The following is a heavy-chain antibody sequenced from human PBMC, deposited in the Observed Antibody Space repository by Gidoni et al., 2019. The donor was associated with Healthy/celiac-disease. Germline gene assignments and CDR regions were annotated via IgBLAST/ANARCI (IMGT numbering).Heavy chain of an antibody. J-gene: IGHJ4*02. V-gene: IGHV4-34*02. D-gene: IGHD3-10*01. CDR1: GGPSGGST. CDR2: VYQSGST. CDR3: SRSRGSLSPIDY. Sequence: QVQLQQWGAGLLEPSETLAPTCGSMGGPSGGSTCAGSAPPPGKGLEWLGEVYQSGSTNYNPSLKSRVTISVATSKNHFSLKLSSVTAADPAVYFCSRSRGSLSPIDYWGQGTLVTVSS.